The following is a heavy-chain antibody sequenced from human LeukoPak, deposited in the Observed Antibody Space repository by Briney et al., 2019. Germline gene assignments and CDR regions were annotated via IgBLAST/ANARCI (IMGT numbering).Heavy chain of an antibody. CDR1: GGSFSGYY. CDR3: ARGLGLPAT. CDR2: INHSGST. Sequence: PSETLSLTCAVYGGSFSGYYWSWIRQPPGKGLEWIGEINHSGSTNYNPSLKSRVTISVDTSKNQFSLKLSSVTAADTAVYYCARGLGLPATRGQGTLVTVSS. J-gene: IGHJ4*02. D-gene: IGHD1-26*01. V-gene: IGHV4-34*01.